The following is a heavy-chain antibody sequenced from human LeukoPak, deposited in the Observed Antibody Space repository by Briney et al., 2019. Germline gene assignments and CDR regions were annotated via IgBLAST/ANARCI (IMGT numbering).Heavy chain of an antibody. Sequence: ASVKVSCKASGYTFTTYDISWVRQAPGQGLEWMGWTSAYNDKTKYAQKLEGRVTMTTDTSTSTAYMEMRSLRSDDTAVYYCARGTCFDYWGQGTLVTVSS. CDR1: GYTFTTYD. J-gene: IGHJ4*02. CDR2: TSAYNDKT. V-gene: IGHV1-18*01. D-gene: IGHD1-1*01. CDR3: ARGTCFDY.